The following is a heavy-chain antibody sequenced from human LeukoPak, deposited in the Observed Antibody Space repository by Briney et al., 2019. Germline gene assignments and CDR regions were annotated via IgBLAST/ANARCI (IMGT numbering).Heavy chain of an antibody. CDR3: AGGDPRGGMDV. CDR2: INTNTGNP. Sequence: WMGWINTNTGNPTYAQGFTGRFVFSLDTSVSTAYLQISSLKAEDTAVYYCAGGDPRGGMDVWGQGTTVTVSS. J-gene: IGHJ6*02. D-gene: IGHD3-10*01. V-gene: IGHV7-4-1*02.